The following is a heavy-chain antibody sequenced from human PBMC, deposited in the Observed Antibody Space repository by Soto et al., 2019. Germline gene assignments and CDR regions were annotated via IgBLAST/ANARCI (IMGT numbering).Heavy chain of an antibody. CDR3: ARDPGSWYLASHEFDI. D-gene: IGHD6-13*01. CDR2: IIPIFGTA. J-gene: IGHJ3*02. Sequence: SVKVSCKASGGTFSSYAISWVRQAPGQGLEWMGGIIPIFGTANYAQKFQGRVTITADESTSTAYMELSSLRSEDTAVYYCARDPGSWYLASHEFDIWGQGTMVTVSS. V-gene: IGHV1-69*13. CDR1: GGTFSSYA.